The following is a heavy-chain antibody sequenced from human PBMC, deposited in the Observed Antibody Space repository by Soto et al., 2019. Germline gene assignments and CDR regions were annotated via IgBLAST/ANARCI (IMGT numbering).Heavy chain of an antibody. V-gene: IGHV1-58*01. CDR1: GFTFTSSA. CDR3: AADSGYDDGMDV. J-gene: IGHJ6*02. CDR2: IVVGSGNT. Sequence: SVKVSCKASGFTFTSSAVQWVRQARGQRLEWIGWIVVGSGNTNYAQKFQERDTITRDMSTSTAYMELSSLRSEDTAVYYCAADSGYDDGMDVWGQGTTVTVSS. D-gene: IGHD1-26*01.